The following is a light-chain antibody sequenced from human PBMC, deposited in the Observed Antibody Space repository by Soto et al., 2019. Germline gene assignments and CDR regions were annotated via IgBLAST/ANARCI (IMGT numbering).Light chain of an antibody. V-gene: IGKV1-17*02. Sequence: DIQMTQSPSSLSAYVGDRVTMTCRASQSISSYLNWYQLKPGKAPKRLIYGASSLQSGVPPRFSGSGYGTEFTLTISNLQPEDFATYYCLQHNSFPRTFGQGTKVEIK. CDR2: GAS. J-gene: IGKJ1*01. CDR1: QSISSY. CDR3: LQHNSFPRT.